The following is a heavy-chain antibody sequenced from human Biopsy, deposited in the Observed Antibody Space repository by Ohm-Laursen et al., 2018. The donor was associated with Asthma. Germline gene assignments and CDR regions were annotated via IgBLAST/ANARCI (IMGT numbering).Heavy chain of an antibody. Sequence: SLRLSCAASGFTFSNYGMHWVRQAPAKGLAWVSSISWNSGNIDYADSVKGRITISRDNAKNSLYLQMQSLRPEDTAFYYCAKSADYYDSTDYLDLWGRGTLVTVSS. J-gene: IGHJ4*01. V-gene: IGHV3-9*01. CDR2: ISWNSGNI. CDR3: AKSADYYDSTDYLDL. D-gene: IGHD3-22*01. CDR1: GFTFSNYG.